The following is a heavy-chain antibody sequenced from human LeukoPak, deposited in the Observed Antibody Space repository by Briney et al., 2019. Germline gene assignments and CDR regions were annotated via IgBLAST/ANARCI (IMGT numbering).Heavy chain of an antibody. Sequence: SETLSLTCIVSGGSVSSGSYFWSWIRQPPGKGLEWIGYIYYSGSTNYNTSLKSRVTISVDKSKNQFSLKLSSVTAADTAVYYCARGDLWSGYQFDYWGQGTLVTVSS. D-gene: IGHD3-3*01. CDR2: IYYSGST. V-gene: IGHV4-61*01. CDR3: ARGDLWSGYQFDY. J-gene: IGHJ4*02. CDR1: GGSVSSGSYF.